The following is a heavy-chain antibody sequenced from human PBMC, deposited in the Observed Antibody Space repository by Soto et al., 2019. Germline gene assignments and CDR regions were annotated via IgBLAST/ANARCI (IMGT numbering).Heavy chain of an antibody. Sequence: QVQLVQSGAEVKKPGASVKVSCKASGYTFTSYGISWVRQAPGQELEWMGWISAYNGNTNYAQKLQGRVTMTTDTSTSTAYMELRSLRSDDTAVYYCARDGEYDYVWGSHNWFDPWGQGTLVTVSS. CDR3: ARDGEYDYVWGSHNWFDP. CDR1: GYTFTSYG. D-gene: IGHD3-16*01. V-gene: IGHV1-18*01. J-gene: IGHJ5*02. CDR2: ISAYNGNT.